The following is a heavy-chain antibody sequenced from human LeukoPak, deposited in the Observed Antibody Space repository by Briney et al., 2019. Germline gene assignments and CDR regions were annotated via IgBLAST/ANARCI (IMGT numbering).Heavy chain of an antibody. J-gene: IGHJ5*02. D-gene: IGHD6-6*01. V-gene: IGHV4-59*01. CDR2: IYYSGST. CDR3: ARAPQYIPNWFDP. Sequence: SETLSLTCTVSGGSISSYYWSWIRQPPGKGLEWIGYIYYSGSTNYNPSLKSRVTISVDTSKNQYSLKLSSVTAADTAVYYCARAPQYIPNWFDPWGQGTLVTVSS. CDR1: GGSISSYY.